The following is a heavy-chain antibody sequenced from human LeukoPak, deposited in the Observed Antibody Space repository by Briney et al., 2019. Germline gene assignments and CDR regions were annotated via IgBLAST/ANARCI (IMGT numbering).Heavy chain of an antibody. CDR3: ARDGGPGYSSGWYSH. D-gene: IGHD6-19*01. CDR2: ISSSGSTI. V-gene: IGHV3-21*04. CDR1: GFTFSSSA. Sequence: PGGSLRLSCAASGFTFSSSAMSWVRQAPGKGLEWVSAISSSGSTIYYADSVKGRFTISRDNAKNSLYLQMNSLRAEDTAVYYCARDGGPGYSSGWYSHWGQGTLVTVSS. J-gene: IGHJ4*02.